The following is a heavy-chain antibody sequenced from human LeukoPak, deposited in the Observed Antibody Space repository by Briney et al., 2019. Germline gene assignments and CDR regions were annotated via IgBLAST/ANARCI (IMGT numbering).Heavy chain of an antibody. D-gene: IGHD3-3*01. CDR2: ISGSGGST. J-gene: IGHJ6*02. CDR1: GFSFNNAW. CDR3: AKLSGALYDFWSGYWDYYYGMDV. Sequence: GGSLRLSCAVSGFSFNNAWMNWVRQAPGKGLEWVSAISGSGGSTYYADSVKGRFTISRDNSKNTLYLQMNSLRAEDTAVYYCAKLSGALYDFWSGYWDYYYGMDVWGQGTTVTVSS. V-gene: IGHV3-23*01.